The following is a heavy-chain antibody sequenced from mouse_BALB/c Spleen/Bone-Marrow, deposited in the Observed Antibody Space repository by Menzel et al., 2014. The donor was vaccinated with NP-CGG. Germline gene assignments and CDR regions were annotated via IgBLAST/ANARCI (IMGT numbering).Heavy chain of an antibody. J-gene: IGHJ4*01. CDR3: SRRDSSNAMDY. CDR2: IDPYNGGT. CDR1: GYSFTDYN. V-gene: IGHV1S135*01. Sequence: EVKLVESGPELVKPGASAKVSCKASGYSFTDYNMYWVKQSHGRSLEWIGYIDPYNGGTSYNQKFKGKATLTVDKSSSTAFMHLNSLTSEESAVYYCSRRDSSNAMDYWGQGTSGTGSA.